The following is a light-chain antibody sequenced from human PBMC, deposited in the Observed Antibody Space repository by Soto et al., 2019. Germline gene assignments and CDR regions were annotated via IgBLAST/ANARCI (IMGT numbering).Light chain of an antibody. V-gene: IGKV1-33*01. CDR3: QHYNSYSEA. CDR1: QDISNY. CDR2: DAF. Sequence: DIQMTQSPSSLSASVGDRVTITCQASQDISNYLNWYQEKPGKAPNLLIYDAFNLETGVPSRFSGSGSGTDFTFTISSLQPEDIATYYCQHYNSYSEAFGQGTKVELK. J-gene: IGKJ1*01.